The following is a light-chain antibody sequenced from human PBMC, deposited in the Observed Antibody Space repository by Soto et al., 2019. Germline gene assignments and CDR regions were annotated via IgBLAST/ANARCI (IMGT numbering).Light chain of an antibody. CDR1: QSVSSSY. J-gene: IGKJ3*01. V-gene: IGKV3-20*01. CDR2: GAS. Sequence: EIVLTQSPGTLSLSPGEIATLSCRASQSVSSSYLAWYQQKPGQAPRLLIFGASSRATGIPDRFSGSESGTDFTLTISRLEPEDFAVYYCQQYGSSPFTFGPGTKVGIK. CDR3: QQYGSSPFT.